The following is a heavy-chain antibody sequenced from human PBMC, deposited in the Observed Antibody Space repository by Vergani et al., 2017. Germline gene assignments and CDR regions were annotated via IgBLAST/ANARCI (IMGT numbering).Heavy chain of an antibody. CDR3: ARDLMVRWEN. CDR2: ISGSGGST. D-gene: IGHD3-10*01. V-gene: IGHV3-23*01. J-gene: IGHJ4*02. CDR1: GFTFSSYA. Sequence: EVQLLESGGGLVQPGGSLRLSCAASGFTFSSYAMSWVRQAPGKGLEWVSAISGSGGSTYYADSVKGRFTISRDNAKNSLYLQMNSLRAEDTAVYYCARDLMVRWENWGQGTLVTVSS.